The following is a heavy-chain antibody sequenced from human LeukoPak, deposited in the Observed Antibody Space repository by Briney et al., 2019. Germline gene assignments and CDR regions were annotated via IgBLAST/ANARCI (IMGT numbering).Heavy chain of an antibody. Sequence: GGSLRLSCVTSGFTFSDYSMNWVRQAPGTGPQWISFLDASGDNIDYADSVRGRFTISRDNAKNSLYLHMNSLGDDDTAVYYCARGSHRGAWLFDYWGQGTLVTVSS. J-gene: IGHJ4*02. CDR1: GFTFSDYS. D-gene: IGHD5-12*01. V-gene: IGHV3-48*02. CDR3: ARGSHRGAWLFDY. CDR2: LDASGDNI.